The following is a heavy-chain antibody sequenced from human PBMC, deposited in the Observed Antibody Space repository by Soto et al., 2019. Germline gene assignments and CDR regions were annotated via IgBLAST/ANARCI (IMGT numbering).Heavy chain of an antibody. CDR3: AKVAAGTFDY. J-gene: IGHJ4*02. Sequence: EVQLLESGGGLVQPGGSLRLSCAASGFPFSSYTMSWVRQAPGQGLECVSSISYSGHNTYYADSVQGRFTISRDNSKDTLSLQMRSLRAEDTAIYFCAKVAAGTFDYWGQGTLVTVSS. V-gene: IGHV3-23*01. CDR2: ISYSGHNT. CDR1: GFPFSSYT. D-gene: IGHD6-13*01.